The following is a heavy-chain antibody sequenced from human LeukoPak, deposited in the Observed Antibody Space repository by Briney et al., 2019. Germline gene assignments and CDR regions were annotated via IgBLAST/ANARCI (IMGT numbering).Heavy chain of an antibody. V-gene: IGHV4-61*02. Sequence: MASETLSLTCTVSGGSISSGSYYWSWIRQPAGKGLEWIGRIYTSGSTNYNPSLKSRVTISVDTSKNQFSLKLSSVTAADTAVYYCARGTPPRMDYRGQGTLVTVSS. CDR2: IYTSGST. J-gene: IGHJ4*02. D-gene: IGHD2-8*01. CDR1: GGSISSGSYY. CDR3: ARGTPPRMDY.